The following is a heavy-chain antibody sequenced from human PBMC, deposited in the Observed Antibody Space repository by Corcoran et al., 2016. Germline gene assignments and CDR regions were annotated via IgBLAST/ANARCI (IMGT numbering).Heavy chain of an antibody. J-gene: IGHJ5*02. CDR2: IWYDGSNK. D-gene: IGHD2-2*01. Sequence: QVQLVESGGGVVQPGRSLRLSCAASGFTFSSYGMHWVRQAPGKGLEWVAVIWYDGSNKYYADSVKGRCTISRDNSKNTLYLQMNSLRAEDTAVYYCARDGGYCSSTSCTRYNWFDPWGQGTLVTVSS. CDR3: ARDGGYCSSTSCTRYNWFDP. CDR1: GFTFSSYG. V-gene: IGHV3-33*01.